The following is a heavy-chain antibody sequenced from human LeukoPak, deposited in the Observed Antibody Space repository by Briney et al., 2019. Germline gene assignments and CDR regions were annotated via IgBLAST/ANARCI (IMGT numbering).Heavy chain of an antibody. CDR2: IRYDGSNK. D-gene: IGHD2-2*01. Sequence: GGSLRLSCAASGFTFSSYGMHWVRQAPGKGLEWVAFIRYDGSNKYYADSVKGRFTISRDNSKNTLYLQMNSLRAEDTAVYYCAKRMVTGTSSSNPPLDYWGQGTLVTVSS. CDR1: GFTFSSYG. CDR3: AKRMVTGTSSSNPPLDY. J-gene: IGHJ4*02. V-gene: IGHV3-30*02.